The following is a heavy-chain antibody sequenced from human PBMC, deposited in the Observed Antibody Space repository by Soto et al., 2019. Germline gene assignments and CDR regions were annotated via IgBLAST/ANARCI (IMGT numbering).Heavy chain of an antibody. CDR3: AGGGGATWTGWFDP. V-gene: IGHV1-69*18. CDR2: IIPVFGTT. J-gene: IGHJ5*02. Sequence: QVQLVQSGTEVNKSGSSVKVSCQVSGGLFNSNGINWVRQAPGQGLEWMGSIIPVFGTTKYAQKFQARVTISAEESTNTVYIPLSSLESDDAAIYYCAGGGGATWTGWFDPWGQGTPVVVSS. CDR1: GGLFNSNG. D-gene: IGHD3-16*01.